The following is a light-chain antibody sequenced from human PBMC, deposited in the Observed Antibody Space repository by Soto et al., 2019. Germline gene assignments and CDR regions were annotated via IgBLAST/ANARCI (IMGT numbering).Light chain of an antibody. V-gene: IGKV1-5*01. CDR3: QEYKSAT. CDR1: QSISDW. CDR2: DAS. J-gene: IGKJ2*01. Sequence: DIQMTQSPSTLSASVGDRVTITCRASQSISDWLAWYQQKPGKAPNLLIYDASTLQSGVPSRFIGSGSGTEFTLTISSLQPDDFATYYCQEYKSATFGQGTKLEIE.